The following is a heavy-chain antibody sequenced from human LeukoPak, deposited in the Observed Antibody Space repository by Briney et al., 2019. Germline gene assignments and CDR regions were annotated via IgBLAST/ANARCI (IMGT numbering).Heavy chain of an antibody. CDR1: GYTLTELS. CDR3: ARGVLSVGALPAAKYYFDY. J-gene: IGHJ4*02. Sequence: ASVTVSCKVSGYTLTELSMHWVRQAPGKGLEWMGGFDPEDGETIYAQKFQGRVTMTEDTSTDTAYMELSSLRSEDTAVYYCARGVLSVGALPAAKYYFDYWGQGTLVTVSS. D-gene: IGHD2-2*01. V-gene: IGHV1-24*01. CDR2: FDPEDGET.